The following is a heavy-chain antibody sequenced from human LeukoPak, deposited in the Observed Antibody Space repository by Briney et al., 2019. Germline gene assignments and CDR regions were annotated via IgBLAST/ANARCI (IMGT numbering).Heavy chain of an antibody. Sequence: GGSLRLSCAVSGFTLSSHLMHWVRQAPGKGLVWVSRINSDGSSTSYADSVKGRFTISRDNAKNTLYLQMNSLRAEDTALYYCAKDSGSSWYEGYFQHWGQGTLVTVSS. V-gene: IGHV3-74*01. CDR1: GFTLSSHL. CDR2: INSDGSST. D-gene: IGHD6-13*01. CDR3: AKDSGSSWYEGYFQH. J-gene: IGHJ1*01.